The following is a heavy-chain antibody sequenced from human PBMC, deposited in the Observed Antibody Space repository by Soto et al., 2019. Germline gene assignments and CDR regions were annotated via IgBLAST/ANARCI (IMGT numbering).Heavy chain of an antibody. D-gene: IGHD3-10*01. CDR1: GGSISSSSYY. V-gene: IGHV4-39*01. Sequence: SETLSLTCTVSGGSISSSSYYWGWIRQPPGKGLEWIGSIYYSGSTYYNPSLKSRVTISVDTSKNQFSLKLSSVTAADTAVYYCARARWFGELDAGGSAFDIWGQGTMVTVSS. CDR3: ARARWFGELDAGGSAFDI. CDR2: IYYSGST. J-gene: IGHJ3*02.